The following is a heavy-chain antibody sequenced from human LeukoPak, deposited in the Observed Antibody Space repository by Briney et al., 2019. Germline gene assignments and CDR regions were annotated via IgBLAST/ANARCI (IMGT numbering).Heavy chain of an antibody. D-gene: IGHD1-26*01. CDR3: ARAAADRGWELQY. CDR1: GFTFSTYW. Sequence: GGSLRLSCAASGFTFSTYWMSWVRQAPGKGLEWVSYISSSGSTIYYADSVKGRFTISRDNAKNSLYLQMNSLRAEDTAVYYCARAAADRGWELQYWGQGTLVTVSS. J-gene: IGHJ4*02. V-gene: IGHV3-11*01. CDR2: ISSSGSTI.